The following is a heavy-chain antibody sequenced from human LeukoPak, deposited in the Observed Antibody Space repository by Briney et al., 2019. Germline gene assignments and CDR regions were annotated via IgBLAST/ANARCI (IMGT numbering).Heavy chain of an antibody. J-gene: IGHJ4*02. CDR1: GFMFSSYW. Sequence: GGSLRLSCAASGFMFSSYWMSWVRQAPGKGLEWVANIKHDESEKNYLDSVKGRFTISRDNAQNSLYLQMNGLRVEDTAVYYCTRRLDDWGQGTLVTVSS. CDR3: TRRLDD. D-gene: IGHD3-16*01. CDR2: IKHDESEK. V-gene: IGHV3-7*01.